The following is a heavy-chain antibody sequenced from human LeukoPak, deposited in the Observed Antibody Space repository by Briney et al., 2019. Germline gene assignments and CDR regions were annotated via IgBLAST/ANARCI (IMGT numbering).Heavy chain of an antibody. CDR1: GFTLCNYL. CDR2: INQDGSEE. D-gene: IGHD5-12*01. J-gene: IGHJ4*02. V-gene: IGHV3-7*01. Sequence: GGSLRLSCATSGFTLCNYLGTRVRRTPGKGVEWVAHINQDGSEEQYMDSVKARFTISRDNAKNSLSLQMNSLRAEDTAVYYCVRDGGVSGYDFLDYWGQGTLVTVSS. CDR3: VRDGGVSGYDFLDY.